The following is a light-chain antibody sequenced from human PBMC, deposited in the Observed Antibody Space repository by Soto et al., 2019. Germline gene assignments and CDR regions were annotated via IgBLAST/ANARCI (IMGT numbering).Light chain of an antibody. CDR3: LQTIHWPWT. CDR1: QSLVYSDGNTY. J-gene: IGKJ1*01. Sequence: DVVMTQSPLSLPVTLGQPASISCRSSQSLVYSDGNTYLNWLHHRPGQAPRRLIYNVSNRDSGVPDRFSGSGSGTGFTLQISRVEAGDVGVYYCLQTIHWPWTFGQRTKVEIQ. CDR2: NVS. V-gene: IGKV2-30*01.